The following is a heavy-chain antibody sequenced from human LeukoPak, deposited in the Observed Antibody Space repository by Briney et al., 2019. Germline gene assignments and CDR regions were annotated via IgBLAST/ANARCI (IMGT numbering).Heavy chain of an antibody. J-gene: IGHJ4*02. CDR3: ASDRHCSGGSCSGL. Sequence: PGGSLRLSCAASGLTVSNNYMKWVRQALGKGLEWVSLIYSGGSTYYADSVKGRFTISRDNPKNTVYLQMNNLRAEDTAVYYCASDRHCSGGSCSGLWGQGTLVTVSS. CDR2: IYSGGST. CDR1: GLTVSNNY. D-gene: IGHD2-15*01. V-gene: IGHV3-53*01.